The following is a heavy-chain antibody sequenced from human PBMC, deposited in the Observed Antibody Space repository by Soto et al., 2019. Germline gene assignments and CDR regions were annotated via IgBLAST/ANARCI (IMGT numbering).Heavy chain of an antibody. Sequence: PSETLSLTCTVSGGSISSGGDYWSWIRQHPGKGLEWIGYIYYSGSTYYNPSLKSRVTISVDTSKNQFSLKLSSVTAADTAVYYCARELRFGEDYYGMDVWGQGTTVTVSS. V-gene: IGHV4-31*03. CDR1: GGSISSGGDY. D-gene: IGHD3-10*01. J-gene: IGHJ6*02. CDR3: ARELRFGEDYYGMDV. CDR2: IYYSGST.